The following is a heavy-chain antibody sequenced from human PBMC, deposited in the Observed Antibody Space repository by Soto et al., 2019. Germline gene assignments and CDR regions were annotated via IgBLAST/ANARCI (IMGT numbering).Heavy chain of an antibody. CDR2: INHSGST. Sequence: QVQLQQWGAGLLKPSETLSLTCAVYGGSFSGYYWTWIRQPPGTGLEWIGEINHSGSTNYNPSLKSRVTLSVDTSKHRFSLKLTSVTAADTAVYYCARDKITGLFDYWGQGNLVTVSS. J-gene: IGHJ4*02. CDR1: GGSFSGYY. D-gene: IGHD2-8*02. V-gene: IGHV4-34*01. CDR3: ARDKITGLFDY.